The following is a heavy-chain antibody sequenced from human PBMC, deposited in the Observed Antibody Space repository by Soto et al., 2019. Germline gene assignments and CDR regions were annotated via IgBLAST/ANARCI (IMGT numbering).Heavy chain of an antibody. J-gene: IGHJ6*02. CDR2: FHYSGST. CDR1: GGSISSGPYS. D-gene: IGHD2-21*01. CDR3: ARLGGHCGDTCFGYYAMDV. V-gene: IGHV4-39*01. Sequence: QLQLQESGPRLVKPSETLSLTCTVSGGSISSGPYSWGWIRQPPGQGLEWIVTFHYSGSTHYNPALECRFTIAVETSKEQFSLRVNSVTAADTAVYYCARLGGHCGDTCFGYYAMDVWGQGTTVTVSS.